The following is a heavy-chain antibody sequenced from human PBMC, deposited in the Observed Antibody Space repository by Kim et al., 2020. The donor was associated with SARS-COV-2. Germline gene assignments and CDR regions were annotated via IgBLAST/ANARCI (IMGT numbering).Heavy chain of an antibody. V-gene: IGHV5-10-1*01. CDR1: GYSFTSYW. J-gene: IGHJ6*02. Sequence: GESLKISCKGSGYSFTSYWISWVRQMPGKGLEWMGRIDPSDSYTNYSPSFQGHVTISADKSISTAYLQWSSLKASDTAMYYCARYPLLGSVVLYYYYGMDVWGQGTTVTVSS. CDR2: IDPSDSYT. D-gene: IGHD2-15*01. CDR3: ARYPLLGSVVLYYYYGMDV.